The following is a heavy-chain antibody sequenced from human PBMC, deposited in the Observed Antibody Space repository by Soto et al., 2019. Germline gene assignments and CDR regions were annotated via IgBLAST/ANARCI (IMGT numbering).Heavy chain of an antibody. CDR3: ARDPWAADY. CDR1: GFTVSTKY. Sequence: EVQLVESGGGLVQPGGSLRLSCAASGFTVSTKYMSWVRQAPGKGLEWVSVIYSGGSTFYADSVRGRFTISRDNPKNTVHLQMNSLRAEDTAVYYCARDPWAADYWGQGTLVTVSS. CDR2: IYSGGST. D-gene: IGHD3-16*01. J-gene: IGHJ4*02. V-gene: IGHV3-66*01.